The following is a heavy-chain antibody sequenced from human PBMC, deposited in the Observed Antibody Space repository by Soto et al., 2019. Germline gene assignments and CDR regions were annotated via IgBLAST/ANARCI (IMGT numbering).Heavy chain of an antibody. V-gene: IGHV1-2*04. CDR1: GYTFTGYY. CDR2: INPNSGGT. D-gene: IGHD6-13*01. J-gene: IGHJ6*03. CDR3: ARDRGSSSWSRSPYYYYYYMDV. Sequence: ASVKVSCKASGYTFTGYYMHWVRQAPGQGLEWMGWINPNSGGTNYAQKFQGWVTMTRDTSISTAYMELSRLRSDDTAVYYCARDRGSSSWSRSPYYYYYYMDVWGKGTTVTVSS.